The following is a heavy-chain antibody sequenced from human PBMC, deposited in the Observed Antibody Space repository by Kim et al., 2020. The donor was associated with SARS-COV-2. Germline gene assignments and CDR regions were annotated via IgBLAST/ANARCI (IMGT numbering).Heavy chain of an antibody. CDR1: GGSISSGGYY. CDR2: IYYSGST. J-gene: IGHJ3*02. V-gene: IGHV4-31*03. CDR3: ARVWWQPRTFDI. D-gene: IGHD2-21*01. Sequence: SETLSLTCTVSGGSISSGGYYWSWIRRHPGKGLEWIGFIYYSGSTYYNAPLKSRVIMSIDTSNDQFSLKLISVTAADTAVYYCARVWWQPRTFDIWGQGTVVTVSS.